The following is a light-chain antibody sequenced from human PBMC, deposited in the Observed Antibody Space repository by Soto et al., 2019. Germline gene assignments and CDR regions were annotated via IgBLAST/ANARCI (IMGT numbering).Light chain of an antibody. V-gene: IGLV2-14*03. Sequence: QSALTQPASVSGSPGQSITISCTGTSSDVGNYDYVSWYQQYPGKAPTLMIYAVSRRPSGVSNRFSGSKTGNTASLTISGLEDEDEADYYCASYTPSSTDVFGTGTKLTVL. CDR1: SSDVGNYDY. CDR3: ASYTPSSTDV. CDR2: AVS. J-gene: IGLJ1*01.